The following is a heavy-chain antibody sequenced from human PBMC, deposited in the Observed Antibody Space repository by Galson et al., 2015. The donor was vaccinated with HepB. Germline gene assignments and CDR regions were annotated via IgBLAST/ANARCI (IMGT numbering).Heavy chain of an antibody. CDR2: TNSDGSST. D-gene: IGHD4-17*01. CDR3: ARDPHYGDGVGGYYYYGMDV. J-gene: IGHJ6*02. V-gene: IGHV3-74*01. CDR1: GFTFRSNW. Sequence: SLRLSCAASGFTFRSNWMHRFRQAPGQGRVWVSRTNSDGSSTRYADSVKGRFTISRDNAKNTLYLQMNSLRAEDTAVYYCARDPHYGDGVGGYYYYGMDVWGQGTTVTVSS.